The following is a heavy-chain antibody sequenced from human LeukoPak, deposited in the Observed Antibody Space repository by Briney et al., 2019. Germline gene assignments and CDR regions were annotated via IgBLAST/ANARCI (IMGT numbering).Heavy chain of an antibody. D-gene: IGHD6-13*01. Sequence: ASVKVSCKASGYTFTSYDINWVRQATGQGLEWMGWINPNSGGTNYAQKFQGRVTMTRDTSISTAYMELSRLRSDDTAVYYCARDPGPTAGYSSSWFDAFDIWGQGTMVTVSS. CDR1: GYTFTSYD. J-gene: IGHJ3*02. CDR3: ARDPGPTAGYSSSWFDAFDI. V-gene: IGHV1-2*02. CDR2: INPNSGGT.